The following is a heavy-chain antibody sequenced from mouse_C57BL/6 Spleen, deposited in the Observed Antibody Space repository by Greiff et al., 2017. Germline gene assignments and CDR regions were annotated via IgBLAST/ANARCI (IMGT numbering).Heavy chain of an antibody. CDR3: ARGGLYYSNYDAMDY. Sequence: QVHVKQPGAELVKPGASVKMSCKASGYTFTSYWITWVKQRPGHGLEWIGDIYPGSGSTNYNEKFKSKATLTVDTSSSTAYMQLSSLTSEDSAVYYCARGGLYYSNYDAMDYWGQGTSVTVSS. D-gene: IGHD2-5*01. CDR1: GYTFTSYW. CDR2: IYPGSGST. V-gene: IGHV1-55*01. J-gene: IGHJ4*01.